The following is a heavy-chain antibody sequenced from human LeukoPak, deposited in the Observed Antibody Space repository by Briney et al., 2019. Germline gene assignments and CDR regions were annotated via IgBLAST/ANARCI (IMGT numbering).Heavy chain of an antibody. V-gene: IGHV3-23*01. CDR2: ISGDGGTT. J-gene: IGHJ4*02. CDR1: GFTSSSYA. CDR3: ARVRGSYCMDY. D-gene: IGHD1-26*01. Sequence: GGSLRLSCAASGFTSSSYAMGWVRQAPGKGLEWVSVISGDGGTTFYADSVKGRFTISRDNSNNTLYLQMNSLRAGDTAVYYCARVRGSYCMDYWGQGTLVTVSS.